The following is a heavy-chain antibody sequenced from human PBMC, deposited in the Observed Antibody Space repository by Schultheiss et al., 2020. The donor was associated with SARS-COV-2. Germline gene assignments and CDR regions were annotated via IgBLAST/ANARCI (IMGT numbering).Heavy chain of an antibody. CDR3: ARGAGYCGSTSCYIGYHYYGMDV. D-gene: IGHD2-2*02. V-gene: IGHV4-34*01. J-gene: IGHJ6*02. CDR1: GGSFSGYY. Sequence: SETLSLTCAVYGGSFSGYYWSWIRQPPGKGLEWIGEINHSGSTNYNPSLKSRVTISVDTSKNQFSLKLSSVTAADTAVYYCARGAGYCGSTSCYIGYHYYGMDVWGQGTTVTVSS. CDR2: INHSGST.